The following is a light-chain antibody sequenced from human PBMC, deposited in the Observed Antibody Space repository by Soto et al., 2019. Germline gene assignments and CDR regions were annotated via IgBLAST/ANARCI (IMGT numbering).Light chain of an antibody. CDR1: QSVGSN. CDR2: GTS. Sequence: EIVMTQSPATLSVSPGEIVTLSCRASQSVGSNLAWYQQKPGQAPRRLIYGTSTMPTVIPARFSRSGSGAEFSLPNSRLQSEDLGVDYCQQYKTWPTWTFGQGTKVETK. V-gene: IGKV3-15*01. CDR3: QQYKTWPTWT. J-gene: IGKJ1*01.